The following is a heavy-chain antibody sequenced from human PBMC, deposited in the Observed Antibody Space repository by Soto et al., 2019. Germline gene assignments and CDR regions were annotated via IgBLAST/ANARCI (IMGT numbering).Heavy chain of an antibody. V-gene: IGHV4-39*01. CDR2: IYYSGST. CDR3: ARQGDYIWGSSPKIPFDY. J-gene: IGHJ4*02. CDR1: GGSITSSSYY. D-gene: IGHD3-16*01. Sequence: SETLSLICTVSGGSITSSSYYWGWIRQPPGKGLEWIGSIYYSGSTYYNPSLKSRVTISVDTSKNQFSLKLGSMTAADTAGYYWARQGDYIWGSSPKIPFDYWGQGTLVTVSS.